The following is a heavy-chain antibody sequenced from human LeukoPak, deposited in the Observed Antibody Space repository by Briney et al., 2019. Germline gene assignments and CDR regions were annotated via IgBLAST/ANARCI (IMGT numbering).Heavy chain of an antibody. J-gene: IGHJ3*02. Sequence: GGSLRLSCAASGFSISDYYMSWIRQAPGKGLEWVSYISSSGSTIYYADSVKGRFTISRDNAKNSLYLQMNSLRAEDTAVYYCARGHMVRGVIIRRAFDIWGQGTMVTVSS. CDR2: ISSSGSTI. D-gene: IGHD3-10*01. CDR3: ARGHMVRGVIIRRAFDI. CDR1: GFSISDYY. V-gene: IGHV3-11*01.